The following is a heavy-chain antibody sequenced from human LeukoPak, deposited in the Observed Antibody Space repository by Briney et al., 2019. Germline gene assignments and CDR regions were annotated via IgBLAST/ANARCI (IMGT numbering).Heavy chain of an antibody. CDR1: GFTFSNYY. CDR3: ARALDSSSRRYQAFEE. J-gene: IGHJ4*02. Sequence: GGSLRLSCSASGFTFSNYYMSWVRQAPGKGLEWVANIKQDDSRTYYVDSVKGRFTISRDNAKSSLYLQMNSLRAEDTAVYYCARALDSSSRRYQAFEEWGQGTLVTVSS. CDR2: IKQDDSRT. V-gene: IGHV3-7*01. D-gene: IGHD2-2*01.